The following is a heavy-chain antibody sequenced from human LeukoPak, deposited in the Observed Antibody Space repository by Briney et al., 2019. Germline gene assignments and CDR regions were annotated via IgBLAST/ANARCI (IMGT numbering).Heavy chain of an antibody. CDR1: GYTFTGYY. V-gene: IGHV1-2*02. D-gene: IGHD3-22*01. CDR3: ARYYYDSSGYPNFDY. CDR2: INPNSGGT. J-gene: IGHJ4*02. Sequence: ASVKVSCKASGYTFTGYYMHWVRPAPGQGLEWMGWINPNSGGTNYAQKFQGRVTMTRDTSISTAYMELSRLRSDDTAVYYCARYYYDSSGYPNFDYWGQGTLVTVSS.